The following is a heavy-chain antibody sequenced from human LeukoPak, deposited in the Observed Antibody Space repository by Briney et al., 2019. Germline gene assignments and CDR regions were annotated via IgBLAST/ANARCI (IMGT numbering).Heavy chain of an antibody. D-gene: IGHD4/OR15-4a*01. CDR1: GYTFTSYG. Sequence: ASVKVSCKASGYTFTSYGISWVRQAPGQGLEWMGWISAYNGNTNYVPKLQGRVTMTTDTSTSTAYMEVRSLRSDDTAVYYCARVSLGAGAHDYWGQGTLVTVSS. V-gene: IGHV1-18*01. J-gene: IGHJ4*02. CDR2: ISAYNGNT. CDR3: ARVSLGAGAHDY.